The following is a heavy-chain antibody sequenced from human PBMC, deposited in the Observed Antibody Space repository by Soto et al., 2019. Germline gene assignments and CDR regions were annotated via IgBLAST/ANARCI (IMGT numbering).Heavy chain of an antibody. Sequence: PGGSLRLSCAASGFTFSSYSMNWVRQAPGKGLEWVSSISSSSSYIYYADSVKGRFTISRDNAKNSLYLQMNSLRAEDTAVYYCAKDDDFWSGSVDPGNIDYWGQGTLVTVSS. D-gene: IGHD3-3*01. CDR1: GFTFSSYS. CDR2: ISSSSSYI. V-gene: IGHV3-21*04. CDR3: AKDDDFWSGSVDPGNIDY. J-gene: IGHJ4*02.